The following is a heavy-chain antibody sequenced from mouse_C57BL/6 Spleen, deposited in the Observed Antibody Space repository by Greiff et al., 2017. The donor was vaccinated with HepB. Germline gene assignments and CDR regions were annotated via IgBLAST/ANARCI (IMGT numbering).Heavy chain of an antibody. Sequence: QVQLQQPGAELVKPGASVKVSCKASGYTFTSYWMHWVKQRPGQGLEWIGRIHPSDSDTNYNQKFKGKATLTVDKSSSTAYMQLSSLTSEDSSVYYWARYYGRSYASRLDYDVWGAGTTVTVSS. J-gene: IGHJ1*01. CDR2: IHPSDSDT. CDR1: GYTFTSYW. D-gene: IGHD1-1*01. V-gene: IGHV1-74*01. CDR3: ARYYGRSYASRLDYDV.